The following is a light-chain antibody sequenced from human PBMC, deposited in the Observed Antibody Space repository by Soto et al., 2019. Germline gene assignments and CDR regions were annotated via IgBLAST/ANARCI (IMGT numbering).Light chain of an antibody. V-gene: IGKV3-15*01. CDR2: GAS. CDR1: QSVNNY. Sequence: EIVLTQSPATLSVSPGEGVTLSCRASQSVNNYLAWYQQKPGQAPRILIYGASTRATGIPVRFSGSGSGTVSTLTISRLHSDVFVFYCWQRCNNWPWTFGQGTKVEIK. J-gene: IGKJ1*01. CDR3: QRCNNWPWT.